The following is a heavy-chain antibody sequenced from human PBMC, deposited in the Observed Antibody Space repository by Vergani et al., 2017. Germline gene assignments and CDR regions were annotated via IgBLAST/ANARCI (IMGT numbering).Heavy chain of an antibody. V-gene: IGHV3-33*06. Sequence: QVQLVESGGGVVQPGRSLRLSCAASGFTFSSYGMHWVRQAPGKGLEWVAVIWYDGSNKYYADSVKGRFTISRDNSKNTLYLQMNNLRAEDTAVYYCAKDVVVVVAASFDYWGQGTLVTVSS. D-gene: IGHD2-15*01. J-gene: IGHJ4*02. CDR2: IWYDGSNK. CDR1: GFTFSSYG. CDR3: AKDVVVVVAASFDY.